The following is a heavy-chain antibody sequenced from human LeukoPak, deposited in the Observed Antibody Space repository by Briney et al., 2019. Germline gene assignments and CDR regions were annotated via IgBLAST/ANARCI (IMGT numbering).Heavy chain of an antibody. Sequence: GGSLRLPCSASGFSFSNFVVQWVRQPPGVGLEYVSAINHYGDRIYYASTVKGRFTLSRDNSKNTSYLQMRSLRPEDSAIYFCLKAAGLQSNYAISTGYYRQGWFVPWGQGTLVTVSS. CDR3: LKAAGLQSNYAISTGYYRQGWFVP. J-gene: IGHJ5*02. CDR1: GFSFSNFV. D-gene: IGHD3-9*01. CDR2: INHYGDRI. V-gene: IGHV3-64D*06.